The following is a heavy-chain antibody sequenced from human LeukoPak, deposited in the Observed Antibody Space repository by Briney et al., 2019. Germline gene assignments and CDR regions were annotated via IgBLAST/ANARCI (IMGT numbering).Heavy chain of an antibody. CDR2: FDPEDGET. D-gene: IGHD6-13*01. CDR1: GYTLTELS. Sequence: ASVKVSCKVAGYTLTELSMHWVRQAPGKGLEWMGGFDPEDGETIYAQKFQGRVTLTEETSTKTAYLELSSLRSEDTAMYYCATDIIGSRWYYFDYWGQGNLVTVSS. V-gene: IGHV1-24*01. J-gene: IGHJ4*02. CDR3: ATDIIGSRWYYFDY.